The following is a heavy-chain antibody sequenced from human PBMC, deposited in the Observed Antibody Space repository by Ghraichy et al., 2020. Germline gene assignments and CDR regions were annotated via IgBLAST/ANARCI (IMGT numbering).Heavy chain of an antibody. D-gene: IGHD5-18*01. CDR2: ISWNSGSI. J-gene: IGHJ6*02. CDR1: GFTFDDYA. V-gene: IGHV3-9*01. Sequence: SLRLSCAASGFTFDDYAMHWVRQAPGKGLEWVSGISWNSGSIGYADSVKGRFTISRDNAKNSLYLQMNSLRAEDTALYYCAKAKYSYGYGMDVWGQGTTVTVSS. CDR3: AKAKYSYGYGMDV.